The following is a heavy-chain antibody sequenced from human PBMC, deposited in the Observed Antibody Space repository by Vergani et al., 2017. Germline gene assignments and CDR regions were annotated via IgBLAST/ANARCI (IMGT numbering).Heavy chain of an antibody. V-gene: IGHV4-59*01. J-gene: IGHJ4*02. CDR2: IYYSGST. Sequence: QVQLQESGPGLVKPSETLSLTCTFPGGSISSYYWSWIRQPPGKGLEWIGYIYYSGSTNYTPSLKSRVTISVDTSKNPFSLKLSSVTAADTAVYYCARDFAGGIDYWGQGTLVTVSS. CDR1: GGSISSYY. D-gene: IGHD3-16*01. CDR3: ARDFAGGIDY.